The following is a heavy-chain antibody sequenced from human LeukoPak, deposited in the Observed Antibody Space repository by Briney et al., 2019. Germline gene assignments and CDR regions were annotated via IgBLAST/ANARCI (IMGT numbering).Heavy chain of an antibody. CDR1: GFNLGSYW. V-gene: IGHV3-7*03. Sequence: GSLRLSCAASGFNLGSYWMSWVRQAPGKGLEWEANIKQDGSEKYYVDSVKGRFTISRDNAENSLSLQMNSLRAEDTAVYYCASAGGDSRSPLPFYYWGQGTLVTVSS. CDR2: IKQDGSEK. J-gene: IGHJ4*02. CDR3: ASAGGDSRSPLPFYY. D-gene: IGHD6-6*01.